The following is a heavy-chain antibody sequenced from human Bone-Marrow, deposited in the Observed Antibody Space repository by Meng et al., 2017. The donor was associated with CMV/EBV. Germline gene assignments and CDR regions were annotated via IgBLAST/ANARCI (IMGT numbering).Heavy chain of an antibody. CDR1: GGSVSSGSYY. CDR3: AREDIVVVPAASNWFDP. V-gene: IGHV4-61*01. D-gene: IGHD2-2*01. Sequence: SETLSLTCTVSGGSVSSGSYYWSWIRQPPGKGLEWIGYIYYSGSTNYNPSLKSRVTISVDTSKNQFSLKLSSVTAADTAVYYCAREDIVVVPAASNWFDPWGQGTLVTFSS. CDR2: IYYSGST. J-gene: IGHJ5*02.